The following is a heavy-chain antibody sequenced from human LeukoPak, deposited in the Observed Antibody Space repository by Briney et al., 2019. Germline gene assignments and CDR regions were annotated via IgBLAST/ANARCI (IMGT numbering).Heavy chain of an antibody. V-gene: IGHV1-8*01. CDR1: GYTFTSYD. CDR3: ARGEDTAIGTDC. CDR2: MNPNSGNT. Sequence: ASVKVSCKASGYTFTSYDINWVRQATGQGLEWMGWMNPNSGNTGYAQKFQGRVTMTRNTSISTAYMELSSLRSEDTAVYYCARGEDTAIGTDCWSQGTLVTVSS. J-gene: IGHJ4*02. D-gene: IGHD5-18*01.